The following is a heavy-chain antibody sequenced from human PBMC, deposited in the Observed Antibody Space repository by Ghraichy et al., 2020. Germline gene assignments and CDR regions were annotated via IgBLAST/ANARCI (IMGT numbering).Heavy chain of an antibody. CDR2: ISAGGTT. CDR1: GFTFRIYA. Sequence: GGSLRLSCAASGFTFRIYAMTWVRQAPGKGLEWVSDISAGGTTHYVDSVKGRFTMSRDNSRNTVYLQMNSLRVEDTAVYYCAKSRYSSSWTGDYWGQGTLVTVSS. CDR3: AKSRYSSSWTGDY. J-gene: IGHJ4*02. D-gene: IGHD6-13*01. V-gene: IGHV3-23*01.